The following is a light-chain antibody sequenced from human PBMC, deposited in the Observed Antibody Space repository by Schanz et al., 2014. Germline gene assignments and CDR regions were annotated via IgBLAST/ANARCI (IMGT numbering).Light chain of an antibody. J-gene: IGLJ3*02. CDR1: SSDVGGYKY. Sequence: QSALTQPASVSGSPGQSITISCTGTSSDVGGYKYVSWYQQHPGKAPKLMIYDVSDRPSGVSNRFSGSKSGNTASLTVSGLQAEDEADYYCSSYAGSDNWVFGGGTKVTVL. V-gene: IGLV2-14*03. CDR3: SSYAGSDNWV. CDR2: DVS.